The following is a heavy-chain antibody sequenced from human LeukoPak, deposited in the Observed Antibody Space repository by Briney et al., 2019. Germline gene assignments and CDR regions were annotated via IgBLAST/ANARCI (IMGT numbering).Heavy chain of an antibody. CDR3: ARGLHCSGGTCSDS. V-gene: IGHV1-2*02. CDR1: GYTFTGYY. CDR2: INPNSGGT. J-gene: IGHJ4*02. Sequence: ASVKVSCKASGYTFTGYYVHWVRQAPGQGLEWMGWINPNSGGTNYAQKFQGRVTMTRDTSISTAYMELGRLRSDDTAVHYCARGLHCSGGTCSDSCGQGTLVTVSS. D-gene: IGHD2-15*01.